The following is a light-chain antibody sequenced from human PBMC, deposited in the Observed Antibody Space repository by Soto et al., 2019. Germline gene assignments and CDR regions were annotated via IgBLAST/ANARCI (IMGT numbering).Light chain of an antibody. CDR2: SNT. V-gene: IGLV1-44*01. Sequence: QSALTQPPSASGTPGQRVSISCSGGSSNIGRNTVNWYQQVPGTAPKLLIYSNTQRPSGVPDRLSGSKSGTSASLAISGLQSEDEADYYCEAWDDSLNGRVSGTGTKVTVL. CDR3: EAWDDSLNGRV. J-gene: IGLJ1*01. CDR1: SSNIGRNT.